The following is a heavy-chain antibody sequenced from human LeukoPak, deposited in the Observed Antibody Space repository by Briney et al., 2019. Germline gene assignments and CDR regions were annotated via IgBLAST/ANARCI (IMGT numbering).Heavy chain of an antibody. CDR2: ISSSSSTI. V-gene: IGHV3-48*01. CDR3: ARDPAGGDYVDAFDI. CDR1: GFIFSSYS. D-gene: IGHD4-17*01. Sequence: GGSLRLSCASSGFIFSSYSMNWVRQAPGKGLEWVSYISSSSSTIYYVDPVKGRFTISRDNAKNSLYLQMNSLRAEDTAVYYCARDPAGGDYVDAFDIWGQGAMVTVSS. J-gene: IGHJ3*02.